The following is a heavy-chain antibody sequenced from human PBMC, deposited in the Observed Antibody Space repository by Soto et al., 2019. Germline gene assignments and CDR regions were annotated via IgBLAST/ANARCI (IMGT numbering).Heavy chain of an antibody. J-gene: IGHJ4*01. D-gene: IGHD6-19*01. CDR1: GCTFSSYG. V-gene: IGHV3-30*18. CDR2: ISYDGSNK. Sequence: PGGTLRLSCAASGCTFSSYGMHWVRQAPGKGLEWVAVISYDGSNKYYADSVKGRFTISRDNSKNTLYLQMNSLRAEDTAVYYCAQSPGSRQWLVPDFDYWGNGTLVTVSS. CDR3: AQSPGSRQWLVPDFDY.